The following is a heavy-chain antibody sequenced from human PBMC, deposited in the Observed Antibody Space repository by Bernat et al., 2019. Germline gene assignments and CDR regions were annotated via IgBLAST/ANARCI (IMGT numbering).Heavy chain of an antibody. Sequence: EVQLLESGGGLVQPGGSLRLSCAASGFTFSSYPMSWVRQAPGKGLEWVSVIYSGGSTYYADSVKGRFTISRDNSKNTLYLQMNSLRAEDTAVYYCARGPSYYYGSGSFDFDYWGQGTLVTVSS. J-gene: IGHJ4*02. CDR3: ARGPSYYYGSGSFDFDY. D-gene: IGHD3-10*01. CDR2: IYSGGST. V-gene: IGHV3-23*03. CDR1: GFTFSSYP.